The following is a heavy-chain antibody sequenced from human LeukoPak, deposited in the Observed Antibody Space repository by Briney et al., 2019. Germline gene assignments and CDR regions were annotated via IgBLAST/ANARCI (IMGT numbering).Heavy chain of an antibody. V-gene: IGHV3-33*01. J-gene: IGHJ4*02. Sequence: PGGSLRLSCAASGFTFSSYGMHWVRQAPGKGLEWVAVIWYDGGNKYYADSVKGRFTISRDNSKNTLYLQMNSLRAEDTAVYYCARGGNSGKPYDYWGQGTLVTVSS. CDR1: GFTFSSYG. D-gene: IGHD4-23*01. CDR3: ARGGNSGKPYDY. CDR2: IWYDGGNK.